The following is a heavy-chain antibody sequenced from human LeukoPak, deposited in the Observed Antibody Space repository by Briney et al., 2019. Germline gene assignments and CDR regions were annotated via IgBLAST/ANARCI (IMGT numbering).Heavy chain of an antibody. CDR1: GDSISSGSYY. D-gene: IGHD3-22*01. CDR3: ARTYYYDSSGYSVFDY. V-gene: IGHV4-61*02. CDR2: IYTSGST. Sequence: SETLSLTCTVSGDSISSGSYYWSWIRQPAGKGLEWIGRIYTSGSTNYNPSLKSRFTMSVDTSKNQFSLKLSSVTAADTAVYYCARTYYYDSSGYSVFDYWGQGTLVTVSS. J-gene: IGHJ4*02.